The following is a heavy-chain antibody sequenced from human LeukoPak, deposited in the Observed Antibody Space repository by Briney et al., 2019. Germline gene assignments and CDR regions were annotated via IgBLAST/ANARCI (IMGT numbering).Heavy chain of an antibody. CDR1: GYTLTEFS. CDR2: FDPEDGET. CDR3: ATLAWTAPYGMDV. J-gene: IGHJ6*02. Sequence: ASVKVSCKVSGYTLTEFSMHWVRHAPGKGLEWMGGFDPEDGETIYAQKFQGRVTMTEDTSTDTAYMELSSLRSEDTAVYYCATLAWTAPYGMDVWGQGTTVTVSS. D-gene: IGHD3/OR15-3a*01. V-gene: IGHV1-24*01.